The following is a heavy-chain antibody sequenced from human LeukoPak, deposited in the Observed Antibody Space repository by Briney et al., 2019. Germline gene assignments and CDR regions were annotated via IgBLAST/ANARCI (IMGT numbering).Heavy chain of an antibody. CDR2: IFYSGRT. CDR1: GGSISGSYYY. Sequence: SESLSLTCIVSGGSISGSYYYWGWIRQPPGMGLEWIGSIFYSGRTYFNPSLKSRATISVDTSENQFSLRLSSLTAADTAVYYCARHEEEDGYNAKTLDYWGQGALVTVSS. CDR3: ARHEEEDGYNAKTLDY. J-gene: IGHJ4*02. D-gene: IGHD5-24*01. V-gene: IGHV4-39*01.